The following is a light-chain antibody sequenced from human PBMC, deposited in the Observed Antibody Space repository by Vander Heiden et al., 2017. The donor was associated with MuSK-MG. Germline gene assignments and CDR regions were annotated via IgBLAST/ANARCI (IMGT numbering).Light chain of an antibody. CDR3: QQDGSSPNT. J-gene: IGKJ2*01. CDR2: GAS. CDR1: QSVSSSY. V-gene: IGKV3-20*01. Sequence: DTVLTQSPGTLSLSPGERATLSCRATQSVSSSYLAWYQQKPGQAPRLLIYGASSRATGIPDRFSGSGSGTDFTLTISRLEPEDFAVYYCQQDGSSPNTFGQGTKMDIK.